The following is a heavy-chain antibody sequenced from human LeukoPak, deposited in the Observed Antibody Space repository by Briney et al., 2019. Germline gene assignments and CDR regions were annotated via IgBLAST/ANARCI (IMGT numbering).Heavy chain of an antibody. CDR2: ISSSSSYI. CDR1: GFTFSNYA. J-gene: IGHJ5*02. CDR3: ARLGVYFDFWFDP. D-gene: IGHD3-9*01. Sequence: GSLRLSCAASGFTFSNYAMNWVRQAPGKGLEWVSSISSSSSYIYYADSVKGRFTISRDNAKNSLYLQMNSLRAEDTAVYYCARLGVYFDFWFDPWGQGTLVTVSS. V-gene: IGHV3-21*01.